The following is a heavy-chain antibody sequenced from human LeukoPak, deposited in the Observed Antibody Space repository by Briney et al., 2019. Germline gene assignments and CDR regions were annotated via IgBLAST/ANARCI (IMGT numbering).Heavy chain of an antibody. D-gene: IGHD2-2*02. J-gene: IGHJ5*02. CDR1: GGTFSNYG. CDR2: IIPIFGAA. Sequence: ASVKVSCKTSGGTFSNYGIKWVRQAPGQGLEWMAGIIPIFGAANYAQKFQGRVTITADASTTTAYMELGSLRSEDTATYYCAIDKVENAGYCTSTKCYTTFDPWGQGTLVTVSS. V-gene: IGHV1-69*13. CDR3: AIDKVENAGYCTSTKCYTTFDP.